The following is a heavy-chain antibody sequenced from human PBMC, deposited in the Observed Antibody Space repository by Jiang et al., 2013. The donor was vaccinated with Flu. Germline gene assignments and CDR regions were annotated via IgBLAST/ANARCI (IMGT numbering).Heavy chain of an antibody. J-gene: IGHJ4*02. D-gene: IGHD1-1*01. Sequence: LLKPSETLSLTCTVSGGSIRSSSYHWGWIRQPPGKGLEWIGSVYYSGSTYYNPSLKTRVTISVDTSKNQFSLKLNSVTAADTAVYYCVRQATTGTDRWGFDYWGQGTLVT. CDR3: VRQATTGTDRWGFDY. CDR2: VYYSGST. V-gene: IGHV4-39*01. CDR1: GGSIRSSSYH.